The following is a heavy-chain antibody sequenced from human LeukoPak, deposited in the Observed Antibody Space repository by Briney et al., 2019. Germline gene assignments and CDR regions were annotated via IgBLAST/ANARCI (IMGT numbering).Heavy chain of an antibody. CDR3: ARVPTAMVEGDY. D-gene: IGHD5-18*01. CDR2: ITTSGSSK. J-gene: IGHJ4*02. Sequence: GGSLRLSCTASGFTFSTYEMTWVRQAPGEGLEWVSFITTSGSSKDHADSVKGRFTISRDNAKNSLYLQMNSLRAEDTAVYYCARVPTAMVEGDYWGQGTLVTVYS. CDR1: GFTFSTYE. V-gene: IGHV3-48*03.